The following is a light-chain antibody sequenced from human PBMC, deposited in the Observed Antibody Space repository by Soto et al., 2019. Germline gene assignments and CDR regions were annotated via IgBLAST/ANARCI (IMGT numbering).Light chain of an antibody. CDR3: QAWDSSTNYV. J-gene: IGLJ1*01. CDR2: QDN. Sequence: SYELTQPPSVSVSPGQTASITCSGDKLGDKFACWYQQKPGQSPLLVIYQDNKRPSGIPERFSGSNSGDTATLTISGAQSMDEADYYCQAWDSSTNYVFGNGTKLTVL. V-gene: IGLV3-1*01. CDR1: KLGDKF.